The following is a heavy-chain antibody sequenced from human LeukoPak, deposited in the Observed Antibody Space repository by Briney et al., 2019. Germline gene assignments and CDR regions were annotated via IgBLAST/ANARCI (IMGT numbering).Heavy chain of an antibody. Sequence: GGSLRLSCAASGFTFSSYWVHWVRHTPGKGLVWVSRIKGDGSSTSYADSVKGRFTISRDNAKNTLYLQMNSLRAEDTAVYYCARDGYSFGHDFDYWGQGTLVTVSS. V-gene: IGHV3-74*01. D-gene: IGHD5-18*01. J-gene: IGHJ4*02. CDR3: ARDGYSFGHDFDY. CDR1: GFTFSSYW. CDR2: IKGDGSST.